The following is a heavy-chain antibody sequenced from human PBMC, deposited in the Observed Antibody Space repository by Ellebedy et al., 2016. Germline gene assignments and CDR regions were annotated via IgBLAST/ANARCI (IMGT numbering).Heavy chain of an antibody. V-gene: IGHV4-30-4*01. CDR3: ARALYYYDSSGSFDY. J-gene: IGHJ4*02. CDR1: GGSISSGDYY. D-gene: IGHD3-22*01. CDR2: FYYSGST. Sequence: SETLSLXCTVSGGSISSGDYYWSWIRQPPGKGLEWIGYFYYSGSTYYNPSLKSRVTISVDTSKNQFSLKLSSVTAADTAVYYCARALYYYDSSGSFDYWGQGTLVTVSS.